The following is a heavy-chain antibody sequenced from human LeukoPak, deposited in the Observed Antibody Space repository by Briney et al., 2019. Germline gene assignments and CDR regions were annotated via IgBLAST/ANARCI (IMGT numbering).Heavy chain of an antibody. V-gene: IGHV4-28*01. CDR1: GYSISSRNW. J-gene: IGHJ3*02. CDR3: ARRGALTGSHRVDAFDI. D-gene: IGHD3-9*01. CDR2: TYYRGST. Sequence: SDTLSLTCAVSGYSISSRNWWGWIRQSPGKGLEWIGYTYYRGSTYYNPSLESRVTMSLDASKNRLSLELSSVTAIDTAVYFCARRGALTGSHRVDAFDIWGQGTMVIVSS.